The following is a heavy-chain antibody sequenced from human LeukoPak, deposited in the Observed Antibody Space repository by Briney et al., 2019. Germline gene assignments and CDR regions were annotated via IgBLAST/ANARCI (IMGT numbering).Heavy chain of an antibody. CDR2: IFPGDSDT. Sequence: GEPLKISCKGSGYSFTSYWIGWVRQMPGKGLEWMGIIFPGDSDTRYSPSFQGQVNISSDKSISTAYLQWSSLKASDTAMYYCARQIDGYNSGFDYWGQGTLVTVSS. CDR1: GYSFTSYW. CDR3: ARQIDGYNSGFDY. J-gene: IGHJ4*02. D-gene: IGHD5-24*01. V-gene: IGHV5-51*01.